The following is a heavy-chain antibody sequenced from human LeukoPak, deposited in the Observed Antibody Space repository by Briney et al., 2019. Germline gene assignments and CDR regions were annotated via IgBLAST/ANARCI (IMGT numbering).Heavy chain of an antibody. CDR3: ARDTFCDYGDYEDHILFDY. CDR1: GFTFDDYG. V-gene: IGHV3-20*04. D-gene: IGHD4-17*01. J-gene: IGHJ4*02. Sequence: PGGSLRLSCAASGFTFDDYGMSWVRQAPGKGLEWVSGINWNGGSTGYADSVKGRFTISRDNAKNSLYLQMNSLRAEDTALYYCARDTFCDYGDYEDHILFDYWGQGTLVTVSS. CDR2: INWNGGST.